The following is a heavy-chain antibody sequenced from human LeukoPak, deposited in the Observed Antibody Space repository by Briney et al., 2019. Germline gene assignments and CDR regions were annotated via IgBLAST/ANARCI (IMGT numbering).Heavy chain of an antibody. J-gene: IGHJ5*02. CDR3: ARLRLGELSLGFDP. V-gene: IGHV1-18*01. CDR2: ISPYNGDR. CDR1: GYTFTNYA. D-gene: IGHD3-16*02. Sequence: ASVKVSCKASGYTFTNYAITWVRQAPGQGPEWMGWISPYNGDRRDALKFQDRVTTTTDTSTTTAYMELRSLRSDDTAVYYCARLRLGELSLGFDPWGQGTLVTVSS.